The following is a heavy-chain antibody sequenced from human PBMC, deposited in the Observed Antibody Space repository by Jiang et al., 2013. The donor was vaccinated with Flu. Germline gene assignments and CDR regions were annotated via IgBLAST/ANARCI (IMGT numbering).Heavy chain of an antibody. V-gene: IGHV4-59*08. Sequence: PGLVKPSETLSLTCTVSGGSISSYYWSWIRQPPGKGLEWIGYIYYSGSTNYNPSLKSRVTISVDTSKNQFSLKLSSVTAADTAVYYCARHRGEDAFDIWGQGTMVTVSS. CDR3: ARHRGEDAFDI. CDR1: GGSISSYY. D-gene: IGHD3-10*01. CDR2: IYYSGST. J-gene: IGHJ3*02.